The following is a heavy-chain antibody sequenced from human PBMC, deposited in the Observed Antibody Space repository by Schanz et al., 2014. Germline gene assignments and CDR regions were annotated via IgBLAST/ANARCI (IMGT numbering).Heavy chain of an antibody. CDR2: ISGNSRTI. J-gene: IGHJ4*02. V-gene: IGHV3-48*01. D-gene: IGHD1-26*01. CDR1: GFGFSSYS. CDR3: ARGGSGSHYRLDY. Sequence: EAQLVESGGGLVQPGGSLRLSCAASGFGFSSYSMNWARQAPGKGLEWVSYISGNSRTIYYADSMKGRFTVSRDNAENALYLQMNSLRAEDTGLYFCARGGSGSHYRLDYWGQGTLVTVSS.